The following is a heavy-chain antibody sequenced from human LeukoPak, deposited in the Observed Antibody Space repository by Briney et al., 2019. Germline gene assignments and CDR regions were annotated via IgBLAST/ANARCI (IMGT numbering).Heavy chain of an antibody. D-gene: IGHD3-22*01. Sequence: PGGSLRLSCAASGSTFSSYGMHWVRQAPGKGLKWVAVIWYDGSNKYYADSVKGRFTISRDNSKNTLYLQMNSLRAEDTAVYYCARDPSDYYDSSGYPDYWGQGTLVTVSS. V-gene: IGHV3-33*01. J-gene: IGHJ4*02. CDR3: ARDPSDYYDSSGYPDY. CDR1: GSTFSSYG. CDR2: IWYDGSNK.